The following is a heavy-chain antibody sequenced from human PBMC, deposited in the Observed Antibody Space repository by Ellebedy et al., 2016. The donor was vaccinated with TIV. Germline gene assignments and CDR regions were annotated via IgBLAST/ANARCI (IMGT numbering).Heavy chain of an antibody. V-gene: IGHV4-39*02. D-gene: IGHD7-27*01. CDR1: GGSTSSVSYY. Sequence: MPSETLSRTCTVSGGSTSSVSYYWGWIRQSPGKGLEWIGYISLSGSAYYKASLKSRVTMSIDTSKNRFSLNLMSVTAADTAVYYCARCKNWAYYSDYWGQGILVTVSS. CDR2: ISLSGSA. J-gene: IGHJ4*02. CDR3: ARCKNWAYYSDY.